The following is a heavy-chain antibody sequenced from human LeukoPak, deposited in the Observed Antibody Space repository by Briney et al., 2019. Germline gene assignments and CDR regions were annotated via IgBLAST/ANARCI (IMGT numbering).Heavy chain of an antibody. CDR1: GYTFTGYY. Sequence: ASVKVSCKASGYTFTGYYMHWVRQAPGQGLEWMGWINPNSGGTNYAQKFQGRVTMTTDTSTSTAYMELRSLRSDDTAVYYCARADRNYMDVWGKGTTVTVSS. CDR2: INPNSGGT. J-gene: IGHJ6*03. V-gene: IGHV1-2*02. CDR3: ARADRNYMDV.